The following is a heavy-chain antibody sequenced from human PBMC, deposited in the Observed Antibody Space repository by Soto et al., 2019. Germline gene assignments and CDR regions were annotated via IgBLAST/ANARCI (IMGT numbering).Heavy chain of an antibody. CDR2: VFYTGFT. J-gene: IGHJ4*02. CDR1: GASISGSYYY. CDR3: ATSKKGSNWNYFDH. D-gene: IGHD1-20*01. Sequence: PSETLSLTCAVSGASISGSYYYWAWLRQSPGKGPEWIGSVFYTGFTSYNPSLESRVSVSVDTSKSQFSLKLSAVTAADTAVYYCATSKKGSNWNYFDHWGQGALVTVSS. V-gene: IGHV4-39*01.